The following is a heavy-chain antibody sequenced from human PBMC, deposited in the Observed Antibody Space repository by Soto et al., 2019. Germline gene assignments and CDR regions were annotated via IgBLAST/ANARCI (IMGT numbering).Heavy chain of an antibody. CDR1: GFTFSSYS. D-gene: IGHD3-9*01. CDR3: AREWGPPDILTGYYFDYYFDY. CDR2: ISSSSSYI. Sequence: GGSLRLSCAASGFTFSSYSMNWVRQAPGKGLEWVSSISSSSSYIYYADSVKGRFTISRDNAKNSLYLQMNSLRAEDTAVYYCAREWGPPDILTGYYFDYYFDYWGQGTLVTVSS. V-gene: IGHV3-21*01. J-gene: IGHJ4*02.